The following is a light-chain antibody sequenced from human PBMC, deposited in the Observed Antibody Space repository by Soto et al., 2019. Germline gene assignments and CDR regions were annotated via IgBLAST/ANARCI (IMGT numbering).Light chain of an antibody. J-gene: IGLJ2*01. CDR2: EVS. CDR1: SSDVGGYNY. CDR3: TSYAGSPVI. Sequence: QSALTQPPSASGSPGQSVTISCTGNSSDVGGYNYVSWYQHHPGKAPKLMIYEVSKRPSGVPDRFSGSKSGNTASLTVSGLQAEDEADYYCTSYAGSPVIFGGGTKLTVL. V-gene: IGLV2-8*01.